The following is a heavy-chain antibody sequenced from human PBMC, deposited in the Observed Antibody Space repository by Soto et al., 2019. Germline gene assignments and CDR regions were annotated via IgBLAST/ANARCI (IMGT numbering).Heavy chain of an antibody. J-gene: IGHJ4*02. Sequence: GGSLRLSCAASGFTVSSNYMSWVRQAPGKGLEWVSVIYSGGSTYYADSVKGRFTISRDNSKNTRYLQMNSLRAEDTAVYYCARVYSHYDILTGYYYFDYWGQGTLVTVSS. V-gene: IGHV3-66*01. CDR2: IYSGGST. CDR1: GFTVSSNY. D-gene: IGHD3-9*01. CDR3: ARVYSHYDILTGYYYFDY.